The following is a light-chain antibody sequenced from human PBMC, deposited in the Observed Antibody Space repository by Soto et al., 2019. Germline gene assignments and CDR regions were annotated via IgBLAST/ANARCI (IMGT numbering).Light chain of an antibody. CDR3: SSYTSSSTLG. CDR1: SSDGGGYNY. V-gene: IGLV2-14*01. J-gene: IGLJ3*02. CDR2: DVS. Sequence: QSALTQPASVSGSPGQSITISCTGTSSDGGGYNYVSWYQQHPGKAPKLMIYDVSNRPSGVSNRFSGSKSGNTASLTISGLQAEYEADYYCSSYTSSSTLGFGGGTHLTVL.